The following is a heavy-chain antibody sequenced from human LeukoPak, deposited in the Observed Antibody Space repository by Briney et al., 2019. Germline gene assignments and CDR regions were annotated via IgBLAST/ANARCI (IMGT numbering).Heavy chain of an antibody. CDR2: INHSGST. V-gene: IGHV4-34*01. J-gene: IGHJ5*02. Sequence: SETLSLTCAVYGGSFSGYYWSWIRQPPGKGLEWIGEINHSGSTNYNPSLKSRVTISVDTSKNQFSLKLSSVTAADTAVYYCARGYSNYVFNWFDPWGQGTLVTVSS. D-gene: IGHD4-11*01. CDR1: GGSFSGYY. CDR3: ARGYSNYVFNWFDP.